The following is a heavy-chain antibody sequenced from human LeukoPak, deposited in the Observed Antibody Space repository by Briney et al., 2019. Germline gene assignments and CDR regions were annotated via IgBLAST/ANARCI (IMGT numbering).Heavy chain of an antibody. CDR2: ISSSSNYI. V-gene: IGHV3-21*01. CDR1: GFTFSSYS. CDR3: ARGTRAFDY. D-gene: IGHD2-2*01. J-gene: IGHJ4*02. Sequence: PGGSLRLSCAASGFTFSSYSMNWVRQAPGKGLEWVSSISSSSNYIYYADSVKGRFTISRDNAKNSLYLQMNSLRAEDTAVYYCARGTRAFDYWGQGTLLTVSS.